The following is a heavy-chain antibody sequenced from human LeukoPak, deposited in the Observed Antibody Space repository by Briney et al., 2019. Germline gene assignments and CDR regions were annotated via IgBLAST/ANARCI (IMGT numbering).Heavy chain of an antibody. CDR1: GFTFSRYE. J-gene: IGHJ4*02. D-gene: IGHD3-9*01. V-gene: IGHV3-48*03. CDR3: ARPDMTGLGY. CDR2: ISSSGSTI. Sequence: PGGSLRLSCAASGFTFSRYEMNWVRQAPGKGLEWASYISSSGSTIYYADSVKGRFTISRDNAKNSLSLQMNSLRAEDTAVYYCARPDMTGLGYWGQGTLVTVSS.